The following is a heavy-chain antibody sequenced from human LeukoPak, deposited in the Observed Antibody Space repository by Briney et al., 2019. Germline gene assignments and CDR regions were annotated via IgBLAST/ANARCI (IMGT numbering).Heavy chain of an antibody. CDR3: AKGSSNGRPYYFDF. J-gene: IGHJ4*02. CDR2: SNGYDT. Sequence: GGSLRLSCAASVFTFSTYAMSWVRHAPGKGLEWVSASNGYDTYYADSVKGRFTISKDNSKNTLYLQMNSLRAEDSAIYYCAKGSSNGRPYYFDFWGPGSLVTVSS. D-gene: IGHD6-25*01. V-gene: IGHV3-23*01. CDR1: VFTFSTYA.